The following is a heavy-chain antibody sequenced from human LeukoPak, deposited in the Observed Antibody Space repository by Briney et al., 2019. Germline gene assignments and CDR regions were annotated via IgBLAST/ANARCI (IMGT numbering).Heavy chain of an antibody. V-gene: IGHV4-59*01. CDR1: GGSISSYY. D-gene: IGHD3-16*01. CDR2: IHYSGST. CDR3: ARAFWGSGIDF. J-gene: IGHJ4*02. Sequence: SVTLSLTCTVSGGSISSYYWSWIRQPPGKGLEWIGYIHYSGSTNYNPSLKSRVTISVDTSKNQFSLKLSSATAADTAVYYCARAFWGSGIDFWGQGTLVSVSS.